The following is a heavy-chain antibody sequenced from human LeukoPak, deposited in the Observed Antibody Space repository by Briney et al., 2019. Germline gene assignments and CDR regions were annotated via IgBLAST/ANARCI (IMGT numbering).Heavy chain of an antibody. CDR1: GYSISSGYY. D-gene: IGHD3-22*01. CDR2: IYYSGST. J-gene: IGHJ3*02. Sequence: SETLSLTCAVSGYSISSGYYWGWIRQPPGKGLEWIGYIYYSGSTNYNPSLKSRVTISVDTSKNQFSLKLSSVTAADTAVYYCARTGDSSGYDDAFDIWGQGAMVTVSS. V-gene: IGHV4-61*01. CDR3: ARTGDSSGYDDAFDI.